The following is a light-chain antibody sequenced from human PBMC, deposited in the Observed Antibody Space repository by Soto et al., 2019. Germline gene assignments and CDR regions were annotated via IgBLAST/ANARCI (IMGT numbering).Light chain of an antibody. CDR1: QGISSW. V-gene: IGKV1-12*01. Sequence: DIQMTQSPSSVSASVGDRVTMTCRASQGISSWLIWYPQKPGKAPKLLIYAASSLQSGVPSRFSDSGSGTDFTLTISSLQPEDFATYYCQQAASFPVTFGPGTRLEI. CDR2: AAS. CDR3: QQAASFPVT. J-gene: IGKJ5*01.